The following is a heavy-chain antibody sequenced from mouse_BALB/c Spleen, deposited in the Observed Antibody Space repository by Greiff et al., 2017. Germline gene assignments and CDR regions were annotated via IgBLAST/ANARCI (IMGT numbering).Heavy chain of an antibody. CDR1: GFTFSSFG. D-gene: IGHD6-1*01. CDR2: ISSGSSTI. J-gene: IGHJ4*01. V-gene: IGHV5-17*02. Sequence: EVKVVESGGGLVQPGGSRKLSCAASGFTFSSFGMHWVRQAPEKGLEWVAYISSGSSTIYYADTVKGRFTISRDNPKNTLFLQMTSLRSEDTAMYYCAREQRGYYAMDYWGQGTSVTVSS. CDR3: AREQRGYYAMDY.